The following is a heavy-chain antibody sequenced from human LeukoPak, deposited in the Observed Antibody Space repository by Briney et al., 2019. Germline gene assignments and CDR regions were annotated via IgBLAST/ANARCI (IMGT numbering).Heavy chain of an antibody. D-gene: IGHD7-27*01. J-gene: IGHJ4*02. Sequence: SQTLSLTRAISGDSVSSNSAAWSWIRQSPSRGLEWLGRTYYRSKWYNDYAVSVKSRITINPDTSKNQFSLHLNSVTPEDTAVYYCATTRTGYFDYWGQGTLVTVSS. CDR1: GDSVSSNSAA. CDR3: ATTRTGYFDY. CDR2: TYYRSKWYN. V-gene: IGHV6-1*01.